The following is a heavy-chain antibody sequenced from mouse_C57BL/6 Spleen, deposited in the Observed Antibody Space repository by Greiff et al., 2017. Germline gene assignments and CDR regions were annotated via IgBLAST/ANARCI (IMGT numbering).Heavy chain of an antibody. J-gene: IGHJ4*01. V-gene: IGHV1-80*01. D-gene: IGHD2-5*01. CDR3: ARKDYSNYDAMDY. CDR2: IYPGDGDT. CDR1: GYAFSSYW. Sequence: QVQLQQSGAELVKPGASVKISCKASGYAFSSYWMNWVKQRPGKGLEWIGQIYPGDGDTNYNGKFKGKATLTADKSSSTAYMQLSSLTSEASAVYFCARKDYSNYDAMDYWGQGTSVTVSS.